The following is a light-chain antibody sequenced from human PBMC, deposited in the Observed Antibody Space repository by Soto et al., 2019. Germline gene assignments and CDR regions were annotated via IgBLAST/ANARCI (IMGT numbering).Light chain of an antibody. CDR3: SSYTSSSTLVV. CDR2: DVS. V-gene: IGLV2-14*01. CDR1: SSDVGGYNY. J-gene: IGLJ2*01. Sequence: QSVLTQPASVSGSPGQSITISCTGTSSDVGGYNYVSWYQQHPGKAPKLMIYDVSNRPSGVSNRFSGSKSGNTASLTISGLQAEDEADYYCSSYTSSSTLVVFGGGTKDRP.